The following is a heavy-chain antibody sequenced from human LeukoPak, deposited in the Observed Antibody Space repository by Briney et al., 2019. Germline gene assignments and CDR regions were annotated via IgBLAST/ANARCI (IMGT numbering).Heavy chain of an antibody. D-gene: IGHD5-12*01. V-gene: IGHV3-11*04. CDR1: GFSFSDSY. J-gene: IGHJ4*02. Sequence: GGSLRLSCAASGFSFSDSYMSWIRQAPGQGLEWLSYIKSSDTSTFYADSVKGRFTISRDNAKNSLYLQMNSLRAEDTAVYYCARDRQDIVATMTHFDYWGQGTLVTVSS. CDR2: IKSSDTST. CDR3: ARDRQDIVATMTHFDY.